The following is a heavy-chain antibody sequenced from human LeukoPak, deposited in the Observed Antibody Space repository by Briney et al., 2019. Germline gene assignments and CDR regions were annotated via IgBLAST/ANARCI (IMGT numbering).Heavy chain of an antibody. D-gene: IGHD5-12*01. J-gene: IGHJ4*02. CDR2: INPNSGGT. Sequence: GASVKVSCKASGYTFTGYFMHWVRQAPGQGLEWMGWINPNSGGTNYAQKFQGRVTMTRDTSISTAYMELSSLRSDDTAVYYCARVYIVATTSLDYWGQGTLVTVSS. V-gene: IGHV1-2*02. CDR3: ARVYIVATTSLDY. CDR1: GYTFTGYF.